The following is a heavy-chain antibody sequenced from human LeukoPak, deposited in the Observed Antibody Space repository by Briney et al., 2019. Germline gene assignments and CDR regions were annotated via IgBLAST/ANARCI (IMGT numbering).Heavy chain of an antibody. Sequence: SVKVSCKASGGTFSSYAISWVRQAPGQGLEWMGGIVPIFGTANYAQKFQGRVTITADESTSTAYMELSSLRSEDTAVYYCARRSDSSGYPYYFDYWGQGTLVTVSS. J-gene: IGHJ4*02. D-gene: IGHD3-22*01. CDR3: ARRSDSSGYPYYFDY. V-gene: IGHV1-69*01. CDR2: IVPIFGTA. CDR1: GGTFSSYA.